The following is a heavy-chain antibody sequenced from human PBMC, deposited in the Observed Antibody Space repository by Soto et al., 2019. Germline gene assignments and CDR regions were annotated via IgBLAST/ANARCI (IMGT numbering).Heavy chain of an antibody. J-gene: IGHJ4*02. Sequence: QVHLVQSGAEVKKPGAPVKVSCKASGYIFINYYIHWVRQAPVQGLEWIGIINPNGGSTNYAQKFRRRVTMARDTSTSTAYMDLSSLRSDDTAVYYCARDLAAADYWGQGTLVTVSS. D-gene: IGHD6-13*01. CDR3: ARDLAAADY. V-gene: IGHV1-46*01. CDR1: GYIFINYY. CDR2: INPNGGST.